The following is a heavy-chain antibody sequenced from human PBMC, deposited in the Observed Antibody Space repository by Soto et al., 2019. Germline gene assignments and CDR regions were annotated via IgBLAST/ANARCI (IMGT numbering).Heavy chain of an antibody. Sequence: PGGSLRLSCGCSGFTFSSYAMSWVRQAPGKGLEWVSGISLSGGSTYYAGSVKGRFTISRDDSKNTLYLHMNSLRAEDTAQYYCARLRSGSYSFDAFDIWGQGTMVTVSS. V-gene: IGHV3-23*01. CDR2: ISLSGGST. CDR3: ARLRSGSYSFDAFDI. D-gene: IGHD1-26*01. CDR1: GFTFSSYA. J-gene: IGHJ3*02.